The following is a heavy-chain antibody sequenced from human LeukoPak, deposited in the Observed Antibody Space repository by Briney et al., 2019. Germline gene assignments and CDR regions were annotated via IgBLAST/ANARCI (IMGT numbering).Heavy chain of an antibody. V-gene: IGHV4-61*02. Sequence: SQTLSLTYTVSGGSISSGSYYWSWIRQPAGKGLEWIGRIYTSGSTNYNPSLKSRVTMSVDTSKNQFSLKLRSVAAADTAVYYCARGIYSSGWYGVVYWGQGTLVTVSS. J-gene: IGHJ4*02. D-gene: IGHD6-19*01. CDR1: GGSISSGSYY. CDR3: ARGIYSSGWYGVVY. CDR2: IYTSGST.